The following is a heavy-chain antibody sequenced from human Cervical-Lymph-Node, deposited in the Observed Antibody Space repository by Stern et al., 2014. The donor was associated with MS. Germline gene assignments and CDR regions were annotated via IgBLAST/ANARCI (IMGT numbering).Heavy chain of an antibody. CDR1: GGSISSNY. CDR2: LSYSGTT. D-gene: IGHD5-24*01. V-gene: IGHV4-59*08. CDR3: ARHGPPRRRDDSNHPNFDY. J-gene: IGHJ4*02. Sequence: VQLVESGPGLVKPSETLSLTCTVSGGSISSNYWSWIRQPPGKGLEWIGYLSYSGTTNYTPPLKSRVPTSGDPTKNHFPRTLSSVTAADTAVYYCARHGPPRRRDDSNHPNFDYWGPGTLVAVSS.